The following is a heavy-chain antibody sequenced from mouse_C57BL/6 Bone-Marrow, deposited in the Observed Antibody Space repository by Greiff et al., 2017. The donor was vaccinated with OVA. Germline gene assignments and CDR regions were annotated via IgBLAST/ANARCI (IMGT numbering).Heavy chain of an antibody. CDR3: ARHAMDY. CDR2: ISNGGGSN. V-gene: IGHV5-12*01. J-gene: IGHJ4*01. CDR1: GFTFSDYY. Sequence: DVKLVESGGGLVQPGGSLKLSCAASGFTFSDYYMYWVRQTPEKRLEWVAYISNGGGSNYYPDTVKGRFTISRDNAKNTLYLQMSRLKSEDTAMYYCARHAMDYWGQGTSVTVSS.